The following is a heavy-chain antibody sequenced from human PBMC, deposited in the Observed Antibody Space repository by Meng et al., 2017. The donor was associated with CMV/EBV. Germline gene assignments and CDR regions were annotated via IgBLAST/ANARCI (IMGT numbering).Heavy chain of an antibody. Sequence: QVQLLQSGAEVKKPGASVKVSCKASGYTFSSYGISWVRQAPGQGLEWMGWISGYNGQTKYAQKFQGRVTMTTDTPTSTAYMELRSLRSDDTAVYYCARAPIFSGGDCSHWGQGTLVTVSS. D-gene: IGHD2-21*02. CDR3: ARAPIFSGGDCSH. CDR2: ISGYNGQT. J-gene: IGHJ4*02. CDR1: GYTFSSYG. V-gene: IGHV1-18*01.